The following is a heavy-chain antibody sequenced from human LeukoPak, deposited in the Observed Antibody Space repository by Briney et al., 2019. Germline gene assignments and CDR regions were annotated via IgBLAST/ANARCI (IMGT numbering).Heavy chain of an antibody. D-gene: IGHD3-22*01. Sequence: TSETLSLTCTVSGGSISSYYWSWIRQPPGKGLEWIGYIYYSGSTNYNPSLKSRVTISVDTSKNQFSLKLSSVTAADTAVYYCASWERYYDSSGYYPSWGQGTLVTVSS. CDR3: ASWERYYDSSGYYPS. J-gene: IGHJ5*02. CDR2: IYYSGST. V-gene: IGHV4-59*08. CDR1: GGSISSYY.